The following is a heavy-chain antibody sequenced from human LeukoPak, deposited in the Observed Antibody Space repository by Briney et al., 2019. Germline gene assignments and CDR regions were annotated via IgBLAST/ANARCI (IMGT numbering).Heavy chain of an antibody. D-gene: IGHD2-8*01. Sequence: GRSLRLSCAAAGLTFSSYGMQWVRQAPGKGLEWVAVIWYDGSNKYYAESVKGRFTISRDNSKTTLYLQMPSLSAEDTAVYYCAREAFGDVLMVYATNWFDPWGQGTLVTVSS. CDR3: AREAFGDVLMVYATNWFDP. CDR2: IWYDGSNK. V-gene: IGHV3-33*01. CDR1: GLTFSSYG. J-gene: IGHJ5*02.